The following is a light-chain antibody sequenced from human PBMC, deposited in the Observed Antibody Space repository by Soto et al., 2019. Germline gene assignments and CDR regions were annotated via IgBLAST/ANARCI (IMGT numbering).Light chain of an antibody. J-gene: IGLJ2*01. V-gene: IGLV2-23*01. Sequence: QSALTQPASVSGSPGQSITISCTGTSSDVGSYNLVSWYQQHPGKAPKLMIYEGSKRPSGVSNRFSGSKSGNTASLTISGLQAEDEADYYCCSYAGGVGGGTKLPVL. CDR2: EGS. CDR1: SSDVGSYNL. CDR3: CSYAGG.